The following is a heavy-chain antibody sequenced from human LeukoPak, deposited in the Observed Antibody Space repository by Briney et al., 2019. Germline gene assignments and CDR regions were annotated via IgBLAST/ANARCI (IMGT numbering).Heavy chain of an antibody. D-gene: IGHD1-26*01. CDR1: GFTFSSYG. J-gene: IGHJ4*02. CDR2: IRFDGNK. V-gene: IGHV3-30*02. Sequence: GGSLRLSCAASGFTFSSYGIHWVRQAPGKGLEWVSFIRFDGNKYYADSVQGRFTISRDNSKNTLYLQMNSLRAEDTAVYYCARTPRDSGSYRGVFDYWGQGTLVTVSS. CDR3: ARTPRDSGSYRGVFDY.